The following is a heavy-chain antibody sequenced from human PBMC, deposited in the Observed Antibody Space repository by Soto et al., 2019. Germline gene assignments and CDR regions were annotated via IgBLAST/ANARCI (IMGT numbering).Heavy chain of an antibody. CDR1: GFTFSIYG. CDR2: ISYDGSNQ. Sequence: QVQVVESGGGVVQPGRSLRLSCAASGFTFSIYGMHWVRQAPGKGLEWVAVISYDGSNQYYGGSVKGRFTISRDNSKDMVFLQMNSRGAGETAVYYCAVEPHRGTAYGMDVWGQGTTVNVSS. D-gene: IGHD3-10*01. V-gene: IGHV3-30*03. CDR3: AVEPHRGTAYGMDV. J-gene: IGHJ6*02.